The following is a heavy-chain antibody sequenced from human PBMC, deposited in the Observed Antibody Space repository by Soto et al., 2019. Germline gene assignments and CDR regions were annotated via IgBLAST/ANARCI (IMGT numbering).Heavy chain of an antibody. D-gene: IGHD4-17*01. CDR1: GITFINAW. Sequence: EVQLVESGGDLVKPGECLRLSCEASGITFINAWMSWVRQAPGKGLEWVGRIKNKADGGTADYAARVRGRFTISRDDSANTLFLQMNSLEIEDTAVYYCTTDPGDYEDFWGRGTLVTVSS. V-gene: IGHV3-15*01. CDR2: IKNKADGGTA. J-gene: IGHJ4*02. CDR3: TTDPGDYEDF.